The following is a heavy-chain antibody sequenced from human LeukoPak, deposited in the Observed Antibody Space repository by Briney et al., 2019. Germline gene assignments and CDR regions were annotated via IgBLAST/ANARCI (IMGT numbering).Heavy chain of an antibody. D-gene: IGHD2-15*01. V-gene: IGHV4-38-2*02. J-gene: IGHJ6*03. CDR3: AREVVVAATPYMDV. Sequence: PSETLSLTCTVSGYSISSGCYWGWIRQPPGKGLEWIGEINHSGSTNYNPSLKSRVTISVDTSKNQFSLKLSSVTAADTAVYYCAREVVVAATPYMDVWGKGPTVTISS. CDR1: GYSISSGCY. CDR2: INHSGST.